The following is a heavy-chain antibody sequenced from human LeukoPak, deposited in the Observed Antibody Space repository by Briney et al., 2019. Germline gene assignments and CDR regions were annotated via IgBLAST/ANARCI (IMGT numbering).Heavy chain of an antibody. CDR3: ARGITGIDY. J-gene: IGHJ4*02. CDR1: GFTFSSYG. D-gene: IGHD1-20*01. CDR2: ISSSSSTI. V-gene: IGHV3-48*01. Sequence: GGSLRLSCAASGFTFSSYGMTWVRKAPGKGLEWVSYISSSSSTIYYADSVKGRFTISRDNAKNSLYLQLNSLRAEDTAVYYCARGITGIDYWGQGTLVTVSS.